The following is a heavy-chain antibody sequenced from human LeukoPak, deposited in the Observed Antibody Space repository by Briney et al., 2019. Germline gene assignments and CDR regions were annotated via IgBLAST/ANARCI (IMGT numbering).Heavy chain of an antibody. CDR2: IRYDGSNK. CDR1: GFIFSNNG. J-gene: IGHJ4*02. V-gene: IGHV3-30*02. D-gene: IGHD3-22*01. Sequence: GGSLGLSCAASGFIFSNNGMHWVRQAPGKGLEWVAFIRYDGSNKYYADSVKGRFTISGDNSKNTLYLQMNSLRAEDSAVYYCAKDPRSSYYDSSGYCDYWGQGTLVTVSS. CDR3: AKDPRSSYYDSSGYCDY.